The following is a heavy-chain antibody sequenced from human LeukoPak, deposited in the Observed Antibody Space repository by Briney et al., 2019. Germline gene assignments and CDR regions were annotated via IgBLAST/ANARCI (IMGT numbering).Heavy chain of an antibody. CDR2: ISSSSSTI. Sequence: GGSLRLSCAASGFTFSSYSMNWVRQAPGKELEWVSYISSSSSTIYYADSVKGRFTISRDNAKNSLYLQMNSLRAEDTAVYYCARDLGHNWIWGGDYWGQGTLVTVSS. CDR1: GFTFSSYS. J-gene: IGHJ4*02. D-gene: IGHD1-20*01. V-gene: IGHV3-48*01. CDR3: ARDLGHNWIWGGDY.